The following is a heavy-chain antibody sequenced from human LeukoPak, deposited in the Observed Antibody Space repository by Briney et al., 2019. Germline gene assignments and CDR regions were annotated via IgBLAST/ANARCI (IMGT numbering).Heavy chain of an antibody. D-gene: IGHD4-23*01. V-gene: IGHV4-39*01. CDR3: ARLGGGNSAYSYAFDI. J-gene: IGHJ3*02. CDR2: IYYSGTT. Sequence: SETLSLTCTVSGGSLSSSSYYWGWIRQPPGKGLEWIGSIYYSGTTYYNPSLKSRVTISVDTSKNQCSLKLSSVTATDTAVYYCARLGGGNSAYSYAFDIWGQGTMVTVSS. CDR1: GGSLSSSSYY.